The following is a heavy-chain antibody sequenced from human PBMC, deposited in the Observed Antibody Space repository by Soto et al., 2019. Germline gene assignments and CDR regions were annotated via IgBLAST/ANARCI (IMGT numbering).Heavy chain of an antibody. CDR1: GYTFTGYY. CDR2: INPNSGGT. CDR3: ASVVPIFGVDPYYYGMDV. D-gene: IGHD3-3*01. V-gene: IGHV1-2*02. Sequence: ASVKVSCKASGYTFTGYYMHWVRQAPGQGLEWMGWINPNSGGTNYAQKFQGRVTMTRDTSISTAYMELSRLRSDDTAVYYCASVVPIFGVDPYYYGMDVWGQGTTVTVSS. J-gene: IGHJ6*02.